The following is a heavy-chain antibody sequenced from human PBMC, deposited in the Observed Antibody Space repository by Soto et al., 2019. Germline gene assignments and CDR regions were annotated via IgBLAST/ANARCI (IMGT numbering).Heavy chain of an antibody. V-gene: IGHV4-34*01. CDR3: ATSPLISSGYSAPRF. CDR1: GGSFSGYY. Sequence: SETLSLTCAVYGGSFSGYYWSWIRQPPGKGLEWIGEINHSGSTNYNPSLKSRVTISVDTSKNQFSLKLSSVTAADAAVYYCATSPLISSGYSAPRFWGQGTLVTVSS. CDR2: INHSGST. D-gene: IGHD3-22*01. J-gene: IGHJ4*02.